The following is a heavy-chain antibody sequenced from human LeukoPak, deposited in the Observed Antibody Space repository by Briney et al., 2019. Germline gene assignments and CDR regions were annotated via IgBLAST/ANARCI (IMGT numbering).Heavy chain of an antibody. CDR2: VWYDGNNE. J-gene: IGHJ4*02. Sequence: GRSLRLSCAASGFTFSSYGMHWVRQAPGKGLEWVAAVWYDGNNEYYADSVKGRFTISRDNSKNTLYLQMDTLRAEDTAVYYCARGRKDSGSYYVYWGQGILVTVTS. CDR1: GFTFSSYG. D-gene: IGHD1-26*01. V-gene: IGHV3-33*08. CDR3: ARGRKDSGSYYVY.